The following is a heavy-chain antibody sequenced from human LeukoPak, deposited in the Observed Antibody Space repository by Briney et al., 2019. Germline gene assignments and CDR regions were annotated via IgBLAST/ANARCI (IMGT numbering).Heavy chain of an antibody. CDR1: GFTISSNY. CDR3: ASQSVETGGASYCFDY. V-gene: IGHV3-53*01. J-gene: IGHJ4*02. Sequence: PGGSLRLSCAASGFTISSNYISWVRQAPGQGLEWVPVIYSGGSTFYADSVKGRFTISRDNSKNTLYLQMNSLRAEDTAVYYCASQSVETGGASYCFDYWGQGTLVTVSS. D-gene: IGHD1-26*01. CDR2: IYSGGST.